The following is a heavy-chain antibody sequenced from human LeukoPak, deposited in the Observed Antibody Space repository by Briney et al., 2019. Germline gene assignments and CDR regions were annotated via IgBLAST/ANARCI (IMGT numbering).Heavy chain of an antibody. CDR2: IKSKTDGGTT. CDR1: GFTFSNAW. CDR3: TTSRGYYDSSGYYLPHYFDY. J-gene: IGHJ4*02. Sequence: GGSLRLSCAASGFTFSNAWMSWVRQAPGKGLEWVGRIKSKTDGGTTDYAAPVKGRFTVSRDDSKNTLYLQMNSLKTEDTAVYYCTTSRGYYDSSGYYLPHYFDYWGQGTLVTVSS. V-gene: IGHV3-15*01. D-gene: IGHD3-22*01.